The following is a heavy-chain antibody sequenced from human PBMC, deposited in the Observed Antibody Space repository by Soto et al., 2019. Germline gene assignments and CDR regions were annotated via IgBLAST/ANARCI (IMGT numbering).Heavy chain of an antibody. CDR3: AKWEGFWSGYYSG. D-gene: IGHD3-3*01. Sequence: QVQLVESGGGVVQSGRSLRLSCAASGFTFSSHGMHWVRQAPGKGLEWVALIAYDGSDKYYADSVKGRFTISRDNSKNPVYVQVNRLRAEDTAVYYCAKWEGFWSGYYSGWGQGTLVTVSS. CDR1: GFTFSSHG. CDR2: IAYDGSDK. V-gene: IGHV3-30*18. J-gene: IGHJ4*02.